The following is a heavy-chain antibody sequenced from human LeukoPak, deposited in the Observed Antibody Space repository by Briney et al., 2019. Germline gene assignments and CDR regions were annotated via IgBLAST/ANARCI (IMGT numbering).Heavy chain of an antibody. V-gene: IGHV4-59*01. CDR2: IYYSGST. D-gene: IGHD4-17*01. J-gene: IGHJ6*02. Sequence: SETLSLTCTVSGGSIGSYYWSWIRQPPGKGLEWIGYIYYSGSTNYNPSLKSRVTISVDTSKNQFSLKLSSVTAADTAVYYCARVRAVTMPHYYYYYGMDVWGQGTTVTVSS. CDR3: ARVRAVTMPHYYYYYGMDV. CDR1: GGSIGSYY.